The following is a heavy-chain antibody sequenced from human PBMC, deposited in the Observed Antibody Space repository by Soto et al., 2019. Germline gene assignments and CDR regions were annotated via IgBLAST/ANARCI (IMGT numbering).Heavy chain of an antibody. CDR1: GFTFSSYG. Sequence: PGGSLRLSCAASGFTFSSYGMHWVRQAPGKGLEWVAVIWYDGSNKYYADSVKGRFTISRDNSKNTLYLQMNSLRAEDTAVYYCARGEAAAGPMIDYWGQGTLVTVSS. CDR3: ARGEAAAGPMIDY. J-gene: IGHJ4*02. CDR2: IWYDGSNK. V-gene: IGHV3-33*01. D-gene: IGHD6-13*01.